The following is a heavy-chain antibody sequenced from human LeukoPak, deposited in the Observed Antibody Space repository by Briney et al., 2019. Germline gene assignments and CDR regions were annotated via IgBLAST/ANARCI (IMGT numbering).Heavy chain of an antibody. CDR3: ASGRQQLAHYGMDV. V-gene: IGHV4-59*01. CDR2: IYYSGST. Sequence: SETLSLTCTVSGGSISSYYWSWVRQPPGKGLEWIGYIYYSGSTNYNPSPKSRVTISVDTSKNQFSLKLSSVTAADTAVYYCASGRQQLAHYGMDVWGQGTTVTVSS. D-gene: IGHD6-13*01. CDR1: GGSISSYY. J-gene: IGHJ6*02.